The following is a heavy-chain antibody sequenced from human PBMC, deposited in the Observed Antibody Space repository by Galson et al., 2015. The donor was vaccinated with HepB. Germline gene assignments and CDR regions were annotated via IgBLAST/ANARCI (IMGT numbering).Heavy chain of an antibody. V-gene: IGHV2-5*02. D-gene: IGHD6-13*01. Sequence: PALVKPTQTLTLTCTLSGFSISSSGVAVGWIRQPPGKPLQWLGLVYWDDENHSLESRITIIKDTSGNQVVLTMTDLDLGDTGTYYCAKRARSGTWFFDSWGQGVLVTVSS. CDR1: GFSISSSGVA. CDR3: AKRARSGTWFFDS. CDR2: VYWDDEN. J-gene: IGHJ4*02.